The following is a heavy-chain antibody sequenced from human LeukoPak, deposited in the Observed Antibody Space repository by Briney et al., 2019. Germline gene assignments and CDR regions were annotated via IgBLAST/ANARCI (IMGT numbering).Heavy chain of an antibody. V-gene: IGHV3-23*01. D-gene: IGHD4-23*01. CDR2: ISGSGGRT. Sequence: GGSLRLSCAASGFAFTSHATIWVRQVPGRGLEWVSGISGSGGRTNYADSVKGRFTISRDNSKNTLYLEVNSLRAEDTAVYYCAKDRWYYFDYWGQGTLVTVSS. CDR1: GFAFTSHA. CDR3: AKDRWYYFDY. J-gene: IGHJ4*02.